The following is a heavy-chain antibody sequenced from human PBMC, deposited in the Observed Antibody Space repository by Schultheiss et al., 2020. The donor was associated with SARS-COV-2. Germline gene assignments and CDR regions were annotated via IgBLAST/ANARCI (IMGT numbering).Heavy chain of an antibody. CDR1: GGSISSYY. CDR2: INHSGST. J-gene: IGHJ5*02. Sequence: SETLSLTCTVSGGSISSYYWSWIRQAPGKGLEWIGEINHSGSTNYNPSRKSRVTISVDTSKNQFSLKLSSVTAADTAVYYCARGTNPSYDFWSGYPLNWFDPWGQGTLVTVSS. D-gene: IGHD3-3*01. V-gene: IGHV4-59*12. CDR3: ARGTNPSYDFWSGYPLNWFDP.